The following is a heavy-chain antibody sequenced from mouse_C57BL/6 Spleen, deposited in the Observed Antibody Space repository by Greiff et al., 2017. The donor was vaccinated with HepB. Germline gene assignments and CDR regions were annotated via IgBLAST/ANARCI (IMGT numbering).Heavy chain of an antibody. V-gene: IGHV1-64*01. Sequence: QVQLQQPGAELVKPGASVKLSRKASGYTFTSYWMHWVKQRPGQGLEWIGMIHPNSGSTNYNEKFKSKATLTVDKSSSTAYMQLSSLTSEDSAVYYCAREGVLLFDYWGQGTTLTVSS. CDR2: IHPNSGST. D-gene: IGHD1-1*01. J-gene: IGHJ2*01. CDR3: AREGVLLFDY. CDR1: GYTFTSYW.